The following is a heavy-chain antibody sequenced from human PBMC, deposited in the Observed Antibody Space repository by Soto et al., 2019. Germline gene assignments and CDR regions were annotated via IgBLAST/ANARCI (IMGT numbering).Heavy chain of an antibody. CDR1: GFTFSDYY. Sequence: GGSLRLSCAASGFTFSDYYMSWIRQAPGKGLEWVSYISSSGSTIYYADSVKGRFTISRDNAKNSLYLQMNSLRAEDTAVYYCATAKLLLPWLFAYWGQGPLVPVSS. J-gene: IGHJ4*02. D-gene: IGHD2-15*01. CDR3: ATAKLLLPWLFAY. CDR2: ISSSGSTI. V-gene: IGHV3-11*01.